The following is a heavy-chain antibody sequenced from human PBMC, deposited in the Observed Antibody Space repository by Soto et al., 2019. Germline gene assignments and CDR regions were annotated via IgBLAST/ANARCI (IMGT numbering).Heavy chain of an antibody. CDR3: ARATYGSGKYFDY. CDR1: GGSFSGYY. D-gene: IGHD3-10*01. CDR2: INHSGST. V-gene: IGHV4-34*01. Sequence: PSETLSLTCAVYGGSFSGYYWSWIRQPPGKGLEWIGEINHSGSTNYNPSLKSRVTISVDTSKNQFSLKLSSVTAADTAVYYCARATYGSGKYFDYWGQGTLVTVSS. J-gene: IGHJ4*02.